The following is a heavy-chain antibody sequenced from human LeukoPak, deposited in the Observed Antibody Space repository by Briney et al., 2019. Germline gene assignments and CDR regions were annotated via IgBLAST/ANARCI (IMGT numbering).Heavy chain of an antibody. CDR1: SGSIKSYY. D-gene: IGHD3-10*01. CDR3: VRYDSGGYSWFAP. J-gene: IGHJ5*02. V-gene: IGHV4-59*08. Sequence: SETLSLTCSVSSGSIKSYYWGWIRQSPGKGLEWIGYIYHTGLANYNPSLKSRVSMSVDTSRNQFSLNLRSMTAADTAMYYCVRYDSGGYSWFAPWGQGIPVTVSS. CDR2: IYHTGLA.